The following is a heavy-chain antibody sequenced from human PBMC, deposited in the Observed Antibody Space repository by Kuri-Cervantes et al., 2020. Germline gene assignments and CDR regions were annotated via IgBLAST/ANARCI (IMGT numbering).Heavy chain of an antibody. Sequence: ESLKISCAVYGGSFSGYYWSWIRQPLGKGLEWIGEINHSGSTNYNPSLKSRVTISVDTSKNQFSLKLSSVTAADTAVYYCARLYGSGDYFDYWGQGTLVTVSS. D-gene: IGHD3-10*01. CDR3: ARLYGSGDYFDY. V-gene: IGHV4-34*01. CDR2: INHSGST. J-gene: IGHJ4*02. CDR1: GGSFSGYY.